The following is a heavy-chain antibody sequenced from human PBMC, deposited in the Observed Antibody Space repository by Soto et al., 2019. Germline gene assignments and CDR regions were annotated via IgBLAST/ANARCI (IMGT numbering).Heavy chain of an antibody. J-gene: IGHJ4*02. CDR2: ISGYNGNT. CDR1: GYSFANYG. V-gene: IGHV1-18*01. CDR3: SRTRLDCRTTSCYEF. Sequence: ASVKVSCKASGYSFANYGLSWLRQAPGQGPEWMAWISGYNGNTYYAQNLQGRVALTTDTSTNTFYMELKSLRSDDTAVYYYSRTRLDCRTTSCYEFWGQGTLVTVS. D-gene: IGHD2-2*01.